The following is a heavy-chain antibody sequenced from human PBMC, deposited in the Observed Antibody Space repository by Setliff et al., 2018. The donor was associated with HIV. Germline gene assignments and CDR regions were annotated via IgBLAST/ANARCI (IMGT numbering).Heavy chain of an antibody. CDR3: ARDHLWFGEGFDY. J-gene: IGHJ4*02. D-gene: IGHD3-10*01. V-gene: IGHV1-69*04. Sequence: GPSVKVSCKASGGSFTSYTFSWVRQAPGQGLEWMGRIIPIVTIAHYAEQFVGRVTITADKSTSTTYMEVSSLRSEDTAVYYCARDHLWFGEGFDYWGQGTLVTVSS. CDR1: GGSFTSYT. CDR2: IIPIVTIA.